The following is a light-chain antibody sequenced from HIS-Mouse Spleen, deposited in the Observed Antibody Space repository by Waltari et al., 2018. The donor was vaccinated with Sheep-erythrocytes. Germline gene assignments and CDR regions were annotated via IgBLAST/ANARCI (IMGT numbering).Light chain of an antibody. V-gene: IGKV3-11*01. CDR2: DAS. Sequence: TAFTQSPATLSLSPTERAPLSCRSSQSVSSYLAWYQQKPGQAPRLLIYDASNRATGIPARFSGSGSGTDFTLTISSLEPEDFAVYYCQQRSNWPPFTFGPGTKVDIK. J-gene: IGKJ3*01. CDR1: QSVSSY. CDR3: QQRSNWPPFT.